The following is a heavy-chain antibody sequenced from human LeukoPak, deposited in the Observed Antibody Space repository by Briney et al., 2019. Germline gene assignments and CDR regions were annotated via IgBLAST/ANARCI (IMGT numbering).Heavy chain of an antibody. J-gene: IGHJ4*02. Sequence: PGGSLRLSRAASGFTFSSYAMSWVRQAPGKGLEWVSAISGSGGSTYYADSVKGRFTISRDNSKNTLYLQMNSLRAEDTAVYYCAKDQEKSTSLPDYWGQGTLVTVSS. V-gene: IGHV3-23*01. D-gene: IGHD2-2*01. CDR1: GFTFSSYA. CDR3: AKDQEKSTSLPDY. CDR2: ISGSGGST.